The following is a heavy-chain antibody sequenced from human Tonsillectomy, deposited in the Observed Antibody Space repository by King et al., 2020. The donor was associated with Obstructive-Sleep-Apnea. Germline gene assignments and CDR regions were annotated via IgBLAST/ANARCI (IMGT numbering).Heavy chain of an antibody. D-gene: IGHD4-17*01. CDR1: GFTFATYA. J-gene: IGHJ4*01. CDR3: ARGINHADYVRGAFDY. CDR2: ISGSTGRT. Sequence: VQLVESGGGLVQPGGSLRLSCTASGFTFATYAMNWVRQAPGKGLEWVSVISGSTGRTFYADSVKGRFTISRDNSKNTLYLQMNSLRAEDSAVYSCARGINHADYVRGAFDYWGHGSLVTVSS. V-gene: IGHV3-23*04.